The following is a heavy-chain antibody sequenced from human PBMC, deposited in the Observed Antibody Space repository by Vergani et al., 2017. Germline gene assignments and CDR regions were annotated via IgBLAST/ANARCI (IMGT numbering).Heavy chain of an antibody. CDR2: IFYRGTT. CDR3: ARVDAQGAATSHFWYMDV. J-gene: IGHJ6*03. V-gene: IGHV4-31*01. CDR1: GGSISSGNHC. D-gene: IGHD6-25*01. Sequence: VQLQESGPGVVKPSQTLSLTCAVSGGSISSGNHCWTWIRQRPGKGLEWIGYIFYRGTTYDNPSLRSLLTISVDTSQNQFSLKLRSVTAADTAVYYCARVDAQGAATSHFWYMDVWGKGTPVVVSS.